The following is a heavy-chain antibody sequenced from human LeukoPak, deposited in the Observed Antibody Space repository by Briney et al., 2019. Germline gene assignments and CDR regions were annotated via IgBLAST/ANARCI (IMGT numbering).Heavy chain of an antibody. V-gene: IGHV1-69*04. Sequence: SVQVSCKASGGTFSSYAISWVRQAPGQGLEWMGRIIPILGIANYAQKFQGRVTITADKSTSTAYMELSSLRSEDTAVYYCARGRGYSGYDYYWGQGTLVTVSS. D-gene: IGHD5-12*01. CDR3: ARGRGYSGYDYY. CDR2: IIPILGIA. J-gene: IGHJ4*02. CDR1: GGTFSSYA.